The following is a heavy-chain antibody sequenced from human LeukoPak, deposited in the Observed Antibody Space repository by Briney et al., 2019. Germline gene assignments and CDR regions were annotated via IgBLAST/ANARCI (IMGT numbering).Heavy chain of an antibody. CDR3: AKPIASRRAFDI. D-gene: IGHD1-26*01. V-gene: IGHV3-23*01. Sequence: GGSLRLSCAASGFTFSSYAMSWVRQAPGKGLEWVSAVSGSGGSTYYADSVKGRFTICRDNSKNTLYLQMNSLRAEDTAVYYCAKPIASRRAFDIWGQGTMVTVSS. CDR2: VSGSGGST. J-gene: IGHJ3*02. CDR1: GFTFSSYA.